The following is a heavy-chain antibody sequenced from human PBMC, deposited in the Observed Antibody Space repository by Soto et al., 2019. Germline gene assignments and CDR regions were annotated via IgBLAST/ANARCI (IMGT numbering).Heavy chain of an antibody. CDR2: ISGSGEST. J-gene: IGHJ6*02. V-gene: IGHV3-23*01. CDR3: ARMVMHSHSYYYALDV. Sequence: PVGSLRLSCAASGFTFSSYGLTWVRQAPGRGLEWVSTISGSGESTYYVDSVKGRFTISRDSSKNTLYLQMTSLRAEDAAVYYCARMVMHSHSYYYALDVWGLGTTVTVSS. CDR1: GFTFSSYG. D-gene: IGHD2-21*01.